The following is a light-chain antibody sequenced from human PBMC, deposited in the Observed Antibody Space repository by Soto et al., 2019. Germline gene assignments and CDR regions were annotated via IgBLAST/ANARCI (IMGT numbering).Light chain of an antibody. V-gene: IGLV2-14*01. CDR2: DVS. Sequence: QSALTQPASVSGSPGQSITISCTGTSSDVGGYNYVSWYQQHPGKAPKLLIYDVSNRPSGASNSFSGSKSGNTASLTISGLQAEDEADYYCSSYTGSTTLHYVFGTGTKVTVL. CDR1: SSDVGGYNY. CDR3: SSYTGSTTLHYV. J-gene: IGLJ1*01.